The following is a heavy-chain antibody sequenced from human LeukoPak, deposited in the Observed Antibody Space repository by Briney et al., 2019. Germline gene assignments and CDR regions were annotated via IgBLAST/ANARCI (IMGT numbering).Heavy chain of an antibody. D-gene: IGHD3-16*01. CDR2: ITTSSSTI. CDR1: GFTFSDYS. CDR3: ARWGGAINFDY. Sequence: GGSLRLSCAASGFTFSDYSMNWVRQAPGKGLEWVSYITTSSSTIYYADSVKGRFTISRDNAKNSLYLQMSSLRAEDTAVYYCARWGGAINFDYWGQGTLVTVSS. J-gene: IGHJ4*02. V-gene: IGHV3-48*01.